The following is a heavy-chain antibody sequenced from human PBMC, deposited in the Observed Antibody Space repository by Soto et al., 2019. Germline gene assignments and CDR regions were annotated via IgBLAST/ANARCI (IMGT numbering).Heavy chain of an antibody. CDR2: INPSGGST. D-gene: IGHD6-19*01. Sequence: GASVKVSCKASGYTFTSYYMHWVRQAPGQGLEWMGIINPSGGSTSYAQKFQGRVTMTRHTSTSTVYMELSSLRSEDTAVYYCARDLSPIAVAYDAFDIWGQGTMVTVS. CDR3: ARDLSPIAVAYDAFDI. V-gene: IGHV1-46*01. J-gene: IGHJ3*02. CDR1: GYTFTSYY.